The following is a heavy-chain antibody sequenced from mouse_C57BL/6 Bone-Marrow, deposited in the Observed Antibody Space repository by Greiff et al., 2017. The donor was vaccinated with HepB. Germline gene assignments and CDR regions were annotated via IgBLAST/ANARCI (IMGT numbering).Heavy chain of an antibody. D-gene: IGHD1-1*01. CDR2: ISSGGSYT. CDR1: GFTFSSYG. CDR3: ARHRIATVLYFDV. J-gene: IGHJ1*03. Sequence: EVQGVESGGDLVKPGGSLKLSCAASGFTFSSYGMSWVRQTPDKRLEWVATISSGGSYTYYPDSVKGRFTISRDNAKNTLYLQMSSLKSEDTAMYYCARHRIATVLYFDVWGTGTTVTVSS. V-gene: IGHV5-6*01.